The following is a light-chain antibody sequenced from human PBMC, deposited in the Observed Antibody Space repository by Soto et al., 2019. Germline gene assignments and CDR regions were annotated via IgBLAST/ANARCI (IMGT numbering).Light chain of an antibody. J-gene: IGLJ1*01. V-gene: IGLV2-23*02. Sequence: QSALTQPASVSGSPGQSITFSCTGTSSDVGTYNLVSWCQQHPGKAPKLMIYDVTIRTSGVSARFSGSKSGNTASLTISGLQAEDDADYFCCSYEGTYTSFVFGTGTKLTVL. CDR1: SSDVGTYNL. CDR2: DVT. CDR3: CSYEGTYTSFV.